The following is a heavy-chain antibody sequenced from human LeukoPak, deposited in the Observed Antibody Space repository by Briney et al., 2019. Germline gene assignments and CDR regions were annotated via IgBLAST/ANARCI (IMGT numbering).Heavy chain of an antibody. CDR1: GGSISSGGYY. V-gene: IGHV4-31*03. D-gene: IGHD3-3*01. J-gene: IGHJ5*02. CDR3: ARGCITIFGVPGNWFDP. CDR2: IYYSGST. Sequence: KSSETLSLTCTVSGGSISSGGYYWSWIRQHPGKGLEWIGYIYYSGSTYYNPSLKSRVTISVDTSKNQFSLKLSSVTAADTAMYYCARGCITIFGVPGNWFDPWGQGTLVTVSS.